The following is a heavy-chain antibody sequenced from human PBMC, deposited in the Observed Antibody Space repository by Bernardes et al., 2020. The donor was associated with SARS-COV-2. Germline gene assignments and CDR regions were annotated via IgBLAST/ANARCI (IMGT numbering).Heavy chain of an antibody. J-gene: IGHJ4*02. CDR2: ISYSGGT. CDR3: ARSGGFSPPLLY. V-gene: IGHV4-59*12. CDR1: GGSISPNY. D-gene: IGHD3-3*01. Sequence: SQTRSPTCTVSGGSISPNYWTWTRQPPGRTLEWIGYISYSGGTSYSPSLKSRVTISVDTSRSQFSLKLSSVNAADTAVYYCARSGGFSPPLLYWGRGSLVTVSS.